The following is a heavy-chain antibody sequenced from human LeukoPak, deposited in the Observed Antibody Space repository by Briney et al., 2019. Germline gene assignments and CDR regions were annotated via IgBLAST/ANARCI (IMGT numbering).Heavy chain of an antibody. CDR1: GFTFSSYS. CDR3: ARDRSGSVRGVLDY. D-gene: IGHD1-26*01. J-gene: IGHJ4*02. V-gene: IGHV3-21*01. Sequence: GGSLRLSCAASGFTFSSYSMNWVRQAPGKGLEWVSSISSSSSYIYYADSVKGRFTISRDNAKNSLYLQMNSLRAEDTAVYYCARDRSGSVRGVLDYWGRGTLVTVSS. CDR2: ISSSSSYI.